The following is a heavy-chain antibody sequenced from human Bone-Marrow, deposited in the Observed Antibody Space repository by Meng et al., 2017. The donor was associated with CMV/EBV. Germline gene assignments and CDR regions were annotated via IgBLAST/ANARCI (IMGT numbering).Heavy chain of an antibody. CDR2: IYYSGST. Sequence: SVTLSLTCTVSGGSISSYYWSWIRQPPGKGLEWIGYIYYSGSTNYNPSLKSRVTISVDTSKNQFSLKLSSVTAADTAVYYCARSPRTARRADNWFDPSGQGTLVTVSS. V-gene: IGHV4-59*01. D-gene: IGHD1-1*01. CDR3: ARSPRTARRADNWFDP. CDR1: GGSISSYY. J-gene: IGHJ5*02.